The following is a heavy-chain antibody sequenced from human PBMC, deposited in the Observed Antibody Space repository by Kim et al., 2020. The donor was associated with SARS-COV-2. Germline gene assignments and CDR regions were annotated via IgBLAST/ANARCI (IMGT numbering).Heavy chain of an antibody. CDR2: IKRKIEGGTL. Sequence: GGSLRLSCAASGFTFTNAWMSWVRQAPGKGLEWVGRIKRKIEGGTLDYIASVQGRFTISRDDSKNMLYLQMNSLKAEDTGVYYCSREVGATSTYYYGMTDWGQGTTVTVSS. J-gene: IGHJ6*02. V-gene: IGHV3-15*01. CDR3: SREVGATSTYYYGMTD. D-gene: IGHD1-26*01. CDR1: GFTFTNAW.